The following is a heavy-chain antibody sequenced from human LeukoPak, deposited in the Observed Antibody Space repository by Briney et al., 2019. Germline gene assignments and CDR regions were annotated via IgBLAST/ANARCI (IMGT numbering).Heavy chain of an antibody. V-gene: IGHV4-59*12. CDR3: ARSDYYGSGTRRDTFDF. J-gene: IGHJ3*01. D-gene: IGHD3-10*01. CDR2: IYSSGST. Sequence: SETLSLTCTVSGGSISGYFWSWIRQPAGKGLEWIGYIYSSGSTNYNPSLKSRVTISVDTSKNQFSLNLSSVTAADTAVYYCARSDYYGSGTRRDTFDFWGQGTLVTVSA. CDR1: GGSISGYF.